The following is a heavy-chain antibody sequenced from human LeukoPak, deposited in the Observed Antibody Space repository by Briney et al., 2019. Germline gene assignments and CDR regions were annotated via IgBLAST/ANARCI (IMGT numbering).Heavy chain of an antibody. CDR2: IGTAGDT. Sequence: GGSLRLSCAASGFTFRTYDMHWIRQATGKGLEWVSAIGTAGDTYYPGSVKARFTISRENAKNSLYLQMNSLRAGDTAVYYCARQEPSSGYWGDAFDIWGQGTMVTVSS. J-gene: IGHJ3*02. V-gene: IGHV3-13*04. CDR3: ARQEPSSGYWGDAFDI. CDR1: GFTFRTYD. D-gene: IGHD3-22*01.